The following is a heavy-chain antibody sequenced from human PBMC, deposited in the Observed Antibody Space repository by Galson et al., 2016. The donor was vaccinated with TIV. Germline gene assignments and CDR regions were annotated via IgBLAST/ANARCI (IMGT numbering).Heavy chain of an antibody. CDR3: VRTAYWSGYADH. CDR2: IHSSGTT. CDR1: GDSISNNLVY. V-gene: IGHV4-4*07. D-gene: IGHD3-3*01. J-gene: IGHJ4*02. Sequence: ETLSLTCSVSGDSISNNLVYWTWIRQPAGKGLEWIGRIHSSGTTSYNPTLQSRVVISLDTSKGLFFLNLTSVTVADTATYYCVRTAYWSGYADHWGQGTLVTV.